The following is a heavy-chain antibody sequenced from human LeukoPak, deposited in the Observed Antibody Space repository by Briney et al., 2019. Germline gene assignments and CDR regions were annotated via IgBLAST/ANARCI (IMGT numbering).Heavy chain of an antibody. J-gene: IGHJ4*02. CDR1: GFTFSDYG. CDR2: ISYDGSNK. V-gene: IGHV3-33*05. CDR3: ARESEGDYVWGSYRLPFDY. D-gene: IGHD3-16*02. Sequence: GGSLRLSCGASGFTFSDYGMHWVRQAPGKGLEWVAVISYDGSNKYYADSVKGRFTISRDNAKNSLYLQMNSLRAEDTAVYYCARESEGDYVWGSYRLPFDYWGQGTLVTVSS.